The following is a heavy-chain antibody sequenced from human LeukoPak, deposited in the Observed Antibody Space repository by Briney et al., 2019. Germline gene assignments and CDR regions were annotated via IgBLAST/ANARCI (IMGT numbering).Heavy chain of an antibody. Sequence: QPGGSLRLSCATSGFTFSNYGMHWVRQAPGKGLEWVAVISNDGSNIQYADSAKGRFTISRDNSKNTVYLQMNSLRSEDTAVYYCAKDPYRVIVATGNYLDPWGQGTLVTVSS. V-gene: IGHV3-30*18. D-gene: IGHD2-21*01. CDR3: AKDPYRVIVATGNYLDP. J-gene: IGHJ5*02. CDR2: ISNDGSNI. CDR1: GFTFSNYG.